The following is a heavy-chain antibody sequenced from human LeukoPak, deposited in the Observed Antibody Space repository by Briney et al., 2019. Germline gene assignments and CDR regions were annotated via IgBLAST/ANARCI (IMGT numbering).Heavy chain of an antibody. CDR3: ARFPPYYSGSGVPYYYHGMDV. D-gene: IGHD3-10*01. Sequence: GGSLRLSCAASGFTFSSYSMKWVRQAPGKGLVWVSYITSSSSNIYYAVSVKGRFTISRDNAKNSLYLQMNSLRAEDTAVYYWARFPPYYSGSGVPYYYHGMDVWGQGTTVTVSS. CDR1: GFTFSSYS. J-gene: IGHJ6*02. V-gene: IGHV3-48*01. CDR2: ITSSSSNI.